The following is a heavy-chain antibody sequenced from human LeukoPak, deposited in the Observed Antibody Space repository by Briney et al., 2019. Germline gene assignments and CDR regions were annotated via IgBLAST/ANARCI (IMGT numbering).Heavy chain of an antibody. CDR3: ARGGDYAFDY. Sequence: GRSLRLSCAASGFTFSSYGMHWVRQAPGKGLEWVAVIWYDGSNKYYADSVTGRFTISRDNSKNKMYLQMNSLRAEDTDVSYYARGGDYAFDYWGQGTLVTVSS. CDR1: GFTFSSYG. J-gene: IGHJ4*02. D-gene: IGHD4-17*01. V-gene: IGHV3-33*01. CDR2: IWYDGSNK.